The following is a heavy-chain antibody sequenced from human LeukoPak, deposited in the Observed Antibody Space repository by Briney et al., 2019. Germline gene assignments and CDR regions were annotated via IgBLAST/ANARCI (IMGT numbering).Heavy chain of an antibody. CDR3: ARGALLNVFEY. V-gene: IGHV4-59*01. CDR2: ISSRGAT. D-gene: IGHD1-1*01. J-gene: IGHJ4*02. Sequence: PSETLSLTCTVSGDSICNYLWSWIRQPPGKRLEWIGYISSRGATMYNPSLESRLTVSLDTSKNQFSLMLRSVTTLDAAVYYCARGALLNVFEYWGPGSLVSVSS. CDR1: GDSICNYL.